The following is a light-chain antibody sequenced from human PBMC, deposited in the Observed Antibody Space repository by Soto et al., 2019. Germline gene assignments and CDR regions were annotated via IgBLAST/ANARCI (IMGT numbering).Light chain of an antibody. CDR1: SSDIDAYNY. J-gene: IGLJ1*01. Sequence: QSVQTHPASASGSPGQAITISCTGTSSDIDAYNYVSWYQQHPGKAPKLMIYDVSNRPSGISNRFSGSKSGNTASLTISGLQAEDEADYYCGSYTTSYNYVFGTGTKVTVL. CDR3: GSYTTSYNYV. CDR2: DVS. V-gene: IGLV2-14*01.